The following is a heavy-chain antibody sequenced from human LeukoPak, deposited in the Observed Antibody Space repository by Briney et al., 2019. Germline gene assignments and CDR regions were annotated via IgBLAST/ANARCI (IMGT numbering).Heavy chain of an antibody. CDR2: ISSSSSTI. V-gene: IGHV3-48*02. J-gene: IGHJ4*02. CDR3: ARCEWELLTYFDY. D-gene: IGHD1-26*01. Sequence: RPGGSLRLSCAASGFTFSSYSMNWVRQAPGKGLEWVSYISSSSSTIYYADFVKGRFTISRDNAKNSLYLQMNSLRDEDTAVYYCARCEWELLTYFDYWGQGTLVTVSS. CDR1: GFTFSSYS.